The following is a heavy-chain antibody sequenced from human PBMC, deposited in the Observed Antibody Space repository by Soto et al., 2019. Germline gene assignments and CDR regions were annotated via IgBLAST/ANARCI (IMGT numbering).Heavy chain of an antibody. J-gene: IGHJ4*02. CDR2: ISGSGGST. D-gene: IGHD1-26*01. CDR3: ATRGSASYSAY. CDR1: GFTFSSYA. V-gene: IGHV3-23*01. Sequence: EVQLLESGGGLVQPGGSLRLSCAASGFTFSSYAMRWVRQAPVKGLEWVSAISGSGGSTYYADSVKGRFTISRDNSKNTLYLQMTSLSAEDTAVYYCATRGSASYSAYWGQGTLVTVSS.